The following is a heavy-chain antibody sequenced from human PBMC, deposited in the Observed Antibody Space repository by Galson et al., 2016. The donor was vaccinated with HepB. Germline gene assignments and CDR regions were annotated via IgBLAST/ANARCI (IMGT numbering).Heavy chain of an antibody. CDR3: TSPSARYSGSSGYAAYFDY. Sequence: SLRLSCAASGFTFSNAWMSWVRQAPGKGLEWVGRIKKKADGGTTDYAAPVKGRFTISRDDSKNTLYLQMKSLKTEDTAVYYCTSPSARYSGSSGYAAYFDYWGQGTLVTVSS. CDR2: IKKKADGGTT. CDR1: GFTFSNAW. D-gene: IGHD1-26*01. J-gene: IGHJ4*02. V-gene: IGHV3-15*01.